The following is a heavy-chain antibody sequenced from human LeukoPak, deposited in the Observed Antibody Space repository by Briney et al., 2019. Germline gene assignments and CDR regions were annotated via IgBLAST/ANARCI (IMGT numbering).Heavy chain of an antibody. Sequence: GSLRLSCAASGFPVSSNYMSWVRQAPGKGLEWVSVIYSGGSTYYADSVKGRFTISRDNSKNTLYLQMNSLRAADTAVYYCARDKGTSYLSSFDYWGQGTLVTVSS. CDR1: GFPVSSNY. D-gene: IGHD6-6*01. CDR2: IYSGGST. J-gene: IGHJ4*02. V-gene: IGHV3-66*02. CDR3: ARDKGTSYLSSFDY.